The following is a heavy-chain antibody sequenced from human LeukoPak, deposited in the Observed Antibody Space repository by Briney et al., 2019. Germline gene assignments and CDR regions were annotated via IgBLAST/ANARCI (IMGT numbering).Heavy chain of an antibody. Sequence: QTGGSLRLSCAASGFTFSSYEMNWVRQAPGKGLEWVSYISSSGSTIYYADSVKGRFTISRDNAKNSLYLQMNSLRAEDTAVYYCARDHPLIGYGMDVWGRGTTVTVSS. CDR3: ARDHPLIGYGMDV. CDR1: GFTFSSYE. J-gene: IGHJ6*02. CDR2: ISSSGSTI. D-gene: IGHD3-16*01. V-gene: IGHV3-48*03.